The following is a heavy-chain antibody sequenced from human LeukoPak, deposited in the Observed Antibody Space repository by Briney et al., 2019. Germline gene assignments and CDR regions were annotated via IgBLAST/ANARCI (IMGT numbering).Heavy chain of an antibody. V-gene: IGHV4-34*01. J-gene: IGHJ6*02. CDR2: INHSGST. Sequence: SETLSLTCAVYGGSFSGYYWSWIRQPPGKGLEWIGEINHSGSTNYNPSLKSRVTISVDTSKNQFSLKLSSVTAEDTAVYYCAREGDGSGSSYYYYYGMDVWGQGTTVTVSS. CDR3: AREGDGSGSSYYYYYGMDV. CDR1: GGSFSGYY. D-gene: IGHD3-10*01.